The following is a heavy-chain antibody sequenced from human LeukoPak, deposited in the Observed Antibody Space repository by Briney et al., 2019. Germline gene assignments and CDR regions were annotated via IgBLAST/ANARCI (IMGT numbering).Heavy chain of an antibody. CDR2: INPNSGGT. CDR1: GYTFTGYY. D-gene: IGHD2-2*01. CDR3: ARKYQLLWSWFDP. Sequence: ASVKVSCKASGYTFTGYYMHWVRQAPGQGLEWMGWINPNSGGTNYAQKFQGRVTMTRDTSISTAYMELSRLRSDDTAVYYCARKYQLLWSWFDPWGQGTLVTVSS. V-gene: IGHV1-2*02. J-gene: IGHJ5*02.